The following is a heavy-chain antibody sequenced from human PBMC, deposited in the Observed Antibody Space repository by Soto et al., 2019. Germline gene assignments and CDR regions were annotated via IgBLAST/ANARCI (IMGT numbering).Heavy chain of an antibody. J-gene: IGHJ5*02. V-gene: IGHV4-59*08. CDR3: ARHGSDSCWSFFDP. Sequence: SETLSLTCAPSGGAIGRYYWRWIRQPPGKALEWIGNVSYSGSTDYHPSLKSRVSISIDTSKNQFFLQMISVTASDTAVYYCARHGSDSCWSFFDPWGQGALVTVSS. CDR2: VSYSGST. CDR1: GGAIGRYY. D-gene: IGHD6-19*01.